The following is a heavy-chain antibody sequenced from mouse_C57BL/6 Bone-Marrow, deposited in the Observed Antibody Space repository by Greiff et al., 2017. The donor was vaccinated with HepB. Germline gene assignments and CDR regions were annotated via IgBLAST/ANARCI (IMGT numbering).Heavy chain of an antibody. CDR1: GYAFTNYL. CDR2: INPGSGGT. J-gene: IGHJ4*01. Sequence: VQLQQSGAELVRPGTSVKVSCKASGYAFTNYLIEWVKQRPGQGLEWIGVINPGSGGTNYNEKFKGKATLTADKSSSTAYMQLSSLTSEDSAVYCCARSPMDYWGQGTSVTVSS. V-gene: IGHV1-54*01. CDR3: ARSPMDY.